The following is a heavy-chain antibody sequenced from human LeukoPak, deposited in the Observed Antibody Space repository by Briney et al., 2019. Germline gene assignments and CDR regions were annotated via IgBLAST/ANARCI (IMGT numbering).Heavy chain of an antibody. Sequence: GGSLRLSCAASGFTFSSYAKHWVRQAPGKGLEWVAVISYDGSNKYYADSVKGRFTISRDNSKNTLYLQMNSLRAEDTAVYYCARGSSWSASDYYYGMDVWGQGTTVTVSS. CDR2: ISYDGSNK. D-gene: IGHD6-13*01. V-gene: IGHV3-30-3*01. CDR1: GFTFSSYA. CDR3: ARGSSWSASDYYYGMDV. J-gene: IGHJ6*02.